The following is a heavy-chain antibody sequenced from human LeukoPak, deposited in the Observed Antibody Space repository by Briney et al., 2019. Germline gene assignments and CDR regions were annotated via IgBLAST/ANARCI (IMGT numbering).Heavy chain of an antibody. CDR1: GFTFTSSA. CDR3: AARYCSSTSCLLGGYAFDI. J-gene: IGHJ3*02. V-gene: IGHV1-58*01. Sequence: SVKVSCKASGFTFTSSAVQWVRQARGQRLEWIGWIVVGSGNTNYAQKFQERVTITRDMSTSTAYMELSSLRSEHTAVYYCAARYCSSTSCLLGGYAFDIWGQGTMVTVSS. CDR2: IVVGSGNT. D-gene: IGHD2-2*01.